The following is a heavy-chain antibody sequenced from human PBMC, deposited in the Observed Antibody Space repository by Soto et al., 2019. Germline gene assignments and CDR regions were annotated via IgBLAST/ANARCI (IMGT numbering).Heavy chain of an antibody. CDR1: GGSISSDDYY. J-gene: IGHJ4*02. Sequence: LSLTFTFSGGSISSDDYYWSWILQPPGKGLEWIGYIYYSGSTSYNPSLKSRLTISLDTSKNQFSLKLSSVSAADTAVYYCARDRSNSPDYFDYWGQGTLVTVSS. D-gene: IGHD6-6*01. CDR2: IYYSGST. CDR3: ARDRSNSPDYFDY. V-gene: IGHV4-30-4*01.